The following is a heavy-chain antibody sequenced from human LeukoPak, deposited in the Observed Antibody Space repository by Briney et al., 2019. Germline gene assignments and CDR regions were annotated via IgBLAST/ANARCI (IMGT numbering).Heavy chain of an antibody. CDR1: GFTFSSYA. CDR2: ISGSGGST. Sequence: GGSLRLSCAASGFTFSSYAMSWVRQAPGKGLEWVSAISGSGGSTYYADSVKGRFTISRDNSKNTLYLQMNSLRAEDTAVYYCAKNYYDILTGYYIDWGQGTLVTVSS. V-gene: IGHV3-23*01. D-gene: IGHD3-9*01. CDR3: AKNYYDILTGYYID. J-gene: IGHJ4*02.